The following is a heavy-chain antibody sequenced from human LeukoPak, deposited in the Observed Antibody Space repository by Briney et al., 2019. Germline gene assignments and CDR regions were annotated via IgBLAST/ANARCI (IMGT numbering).Heavy chain of an antibody. J-gene: IGHJ5*02. D-gene: IGHD2-15*01. CDR3: ASAELGYCSGGSCSNWFDP. CDR1: GYTFTGYY. V-gene: IGHV1-2*02. CDR2: INPNSGGT. Sequence: GASVKVSCKASGYTFTGYYMHWVRQAPGQGLEWMGWINPNSGGTNYAQKFQGRVTMTRDTSISTAYMELSRLRSDDTAVYYCASAELGYCSGGSCSNWFDPWGQGTLVTVSS.